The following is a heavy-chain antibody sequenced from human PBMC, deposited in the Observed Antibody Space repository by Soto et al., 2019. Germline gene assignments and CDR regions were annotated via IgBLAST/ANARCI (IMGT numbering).Heavy chain of an antibody. J-gene: IGHJ4*02. CDR2: ISSTTNYI. Sequence: EVQLVESGGGLVKPGGSLRLSCAASGFTFTRYSMTWVRQAPGKGLEWVSSISSTTNYIYYGDSMKGRFTISRDNAKNSLYLERNSLRAEDTAVYYCAREAEDLTSTFDSWGQGTLVTVSS. CDR3: AREAEDLTSTFDS. V-gene: IGHV3-21*06. CDR1: GFTFTRYS.